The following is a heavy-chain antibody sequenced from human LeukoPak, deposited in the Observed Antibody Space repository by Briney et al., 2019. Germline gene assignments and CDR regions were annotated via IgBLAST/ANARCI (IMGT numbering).Heavy chain of an antibody. V-gene: IGHV3-43D*03. D-gene: IGHD3-22*01. CDR1: GFTFDDYA. Sequence: GGSLRLSSAASGFTFDDYAMHWVRQAPGKGLEWVSLISWDGGSTYYADSVKGRFTISRDNSKNSLYLQMNSLRAEDTALYYCAKDGGIGYYYDSSGYYPFDYWGQGTLVTVSS. J-gene: IGHJ4*02. CDR2: ISWDGGST. CDR3: AKDGGIGYYYDSSGYYPFDY.